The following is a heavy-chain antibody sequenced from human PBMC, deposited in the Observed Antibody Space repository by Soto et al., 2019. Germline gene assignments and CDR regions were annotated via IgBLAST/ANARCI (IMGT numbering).Heavy chain of an antibody. V-gene: IGHV1-3*01. CDR3: ARVGEGATSKYYYYYGMDV. CDR1: GYTFTSYA. J-gene: IGHJ6*02. Sequence: ASVKVSCKASGYTFTSYAMHWVRQAPGQRLEWMGWINAGNGNTKYSQKFQGRVTITRDTSAGTAYMELSSLRSEDTAVYYCARVGEGATSKYYYYYGMDVWGQGTTVTVSS. D-gene: IGHD1-26*01. CDR2: INAGNGNT.